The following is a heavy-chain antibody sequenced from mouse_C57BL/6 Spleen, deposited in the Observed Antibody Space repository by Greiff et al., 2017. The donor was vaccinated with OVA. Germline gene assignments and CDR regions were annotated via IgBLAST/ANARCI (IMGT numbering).Heavy chain of an antibody. CDR2: IYPRSGNT. CDR3: AREGFITTVVAHFDY. Sequence: QVQLQQSGAELARPGASVKLSCKASGYTFTSYGISWVKQRTGQGLEWIGEIYPRSGNTYYNEKFKGKATLTADKSSSTAYMELRSLTSEDSAVDFCAREGFITTVVAHFDYWGQGTTLTVSS. D-gene: IGHD1-1*01. J-gene: IGHJ2*01. V-gene: IGHV1-81*01. CDR1: GYTFTSYG.